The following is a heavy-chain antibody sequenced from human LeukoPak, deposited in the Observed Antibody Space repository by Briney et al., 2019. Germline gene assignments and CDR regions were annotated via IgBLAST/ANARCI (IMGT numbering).Heavy chain of an antibody. V-gene: IGHV4-59*01. Sequence: SETLSLTCTVSGGSISSYSWSWIRQPPGKGLEWIGYIYYSGSTNYNPSLKSRVTISVDMSKNQFSLKLSSVTAADTAVYYCATHPPKVCTGGSCTDYWGQGTLVTVSS. CDR2: IYYSGST. J-gene: IGHJ4*02. CDR1: GGSISSYS. CDR3: ATHPPKVCTGGSCTDY. D-gene: IGHD2-15*01.